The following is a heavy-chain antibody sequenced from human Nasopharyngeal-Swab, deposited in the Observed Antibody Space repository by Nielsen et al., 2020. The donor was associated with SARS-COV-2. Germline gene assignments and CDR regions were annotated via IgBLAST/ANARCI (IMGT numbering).Heavy chain of an antibody. D-gene: IGHD2-21*02. Sequence: SETLSLTCGVHNGSFIGYYWTWIRQPPGKGLEWIGEINHAGTTNYTPSLKSRVTMSVDTSKNQFSLEVNSVTAADTAVYYCARRHRSCGGGACPIDYWGQGALVTVSS. CDR1: NGSFIGYY. J-gene: IGHJ4*02. V-gene: IGHV4-34*01. CDR2: INHAGTT. CDR3: ARRHRSCGGGACPIDY.